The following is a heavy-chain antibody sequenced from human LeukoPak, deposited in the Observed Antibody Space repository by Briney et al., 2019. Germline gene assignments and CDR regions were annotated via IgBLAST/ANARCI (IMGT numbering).Heavy chain of an antibody. CDR2: ISGSGGTT. J-gene: IGHJ4*02. Sequence: GGSLRLSCAASGFTFSSYAMSWVRQAPGKGLEWVSAISGSGGTTYYADSVKGRFTISRDNSKNTLYLQMNSLRAEDTAVYYCARGRGGDCYDYWSQGTLVTVSS. V-gene: IGHV3-23*01. D-gene: IGHD2-21*02. CDR3: ARGRGGDCYDY. CDR1: GFTFSSYA.